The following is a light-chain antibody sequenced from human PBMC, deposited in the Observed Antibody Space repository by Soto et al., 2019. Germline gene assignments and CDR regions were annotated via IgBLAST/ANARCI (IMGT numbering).Light chain of an antibody. CDR3: QQYDNRPLT. J-gene: IGKJ4*01. CDR2: AAS. Sequence: DIQMTQSPSSLSASVGDRVTITCEASQYISNYLNWYQQKPGKAPKLLIYAASNLETGVPTRFSGSGSGTDLTVTISSLKPEDMATDYCQQYDNRPLTSDGGTNVEI. V-gene: IGKV1-33*01. CDR1: QYISNY.